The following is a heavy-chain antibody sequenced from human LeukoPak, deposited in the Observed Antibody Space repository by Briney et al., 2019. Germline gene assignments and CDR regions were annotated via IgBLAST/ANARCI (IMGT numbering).Heavy chain of an antibody. J-gene: IGHJ4*02. Sequence: GESLKISCKGSGYSFTSYWIGWVRQMPGKGLEWMGIIYSGDSDTRYSPSFQGQVTISADKSISTAYLQWSSLKASDTAMYYCAVTSAVGGRPFDYWGQGTLVTVSS. CDR1: GYSFTSYW. CDR2: IYSGDSDT. D-gene: IGHD2-2*01. V-gene: IGHV5-51*01. CDR3: AVTSAVGGRPFDY.